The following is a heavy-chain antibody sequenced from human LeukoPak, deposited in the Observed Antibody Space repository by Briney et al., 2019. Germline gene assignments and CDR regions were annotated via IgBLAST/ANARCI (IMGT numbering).Heavy chain of an antibody. J-gene: IGHJ4*02. D-gene: IGHD6-25*01. CDR3: ARDLSAAFDF. CDR2: LVYDARS. CDR1: GFPFSSYG. V-gene: IGHV3-33*01. Sequence: GGSLRLSCAASGFPFSSYGMHWVRQAPGKGLEWVARLVYDARSDYANSVKGRFSIPRDDSKNTLFLDMSNLRVEDTALYYCARDLSAAFDFWGQGVLVPVSS.